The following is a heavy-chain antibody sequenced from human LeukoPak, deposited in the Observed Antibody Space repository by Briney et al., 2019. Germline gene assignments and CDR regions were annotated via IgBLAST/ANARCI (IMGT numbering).Heavy chain of an antibody. Sequence: SETLSLTCAVSGGSISSGGYSWSWIRQPPGKGLEWIGYIYHSGSTYYNPSLKSRVTISVDRSKNQFSLKLSSVTAADTAVYYCARVAYYYDSSGYYDYWGQGTLVSVSS. CDR3: ARVAYYYDSSGYYDY. D-gene: IGHD3-22*01. J-gene: IGHJ4*02. CDR1: GGSISSGGYS. V-gene: IGHV4-30-2*01. CDR2: IYHSGST.